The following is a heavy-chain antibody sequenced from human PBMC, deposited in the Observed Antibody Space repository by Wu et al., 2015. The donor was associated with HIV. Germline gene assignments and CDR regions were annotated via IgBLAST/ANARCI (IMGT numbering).Heavy chain of an antibody. J-gene: IGHJ5*02. Sequence: QVQLVQSGAEVKKPGASVKVSCTAFGYTFINYFLHWVRQAPGQGLEWMGWISAYNGNTNYAQKLQGRVTMTTDTSTSTAYMELRSLRSDDTAVYYCARDWSAVAGPHGPSWFDPWGQGTLVTVSS. D-gene: IGHD6-19*01. CDR1: GYTFINYF. CDR2: ISAYNGNT. CDR3: ARDWSAVAGPHGPSWFDP. V-gene: IGHV1-18*04.